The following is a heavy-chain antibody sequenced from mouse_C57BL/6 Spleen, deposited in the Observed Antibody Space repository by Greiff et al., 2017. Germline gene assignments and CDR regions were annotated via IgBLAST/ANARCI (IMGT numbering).Heavy chain of an antibody. J-gene: IGHJ2*01. CDR1: GFNIKDYY. D-gene: IGHD2-5*01. CDR3: TNYSNYVGYFDY. CDR2: IDPEDGDT. Sequence: VQLQQSGAELVRPGASVKLSCTASGFNIKDYYMHWVKPRPEQGLEWIGRIDPEDGDTEYAPKFQGKATMTADTSSNTAYLQLSSLTSEDTAVYYCTNYSNYVGYFDYWGQGTTLTVSS. V-gene: IGHV14-1*01.